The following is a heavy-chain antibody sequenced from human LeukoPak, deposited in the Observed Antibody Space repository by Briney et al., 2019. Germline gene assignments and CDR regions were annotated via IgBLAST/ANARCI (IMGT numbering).Heavy chain of an antibody. J-gene: IGHJ4*02. D-gene: IGHD3-22*01. CDR2: INPSGGST. V-gene: IGHV1-46*01. Sequence: ASVKVSCKASGYTFTSYYMHWVRQAPGQGLEWMGIINPSGGSTSYAQKFQGRVTMTRDMSTSTVYMELSSLRSEDTAVYYCARGYYYDSSGYYSPDYWGQGTLVTVSS. CDR1: GYTFTSYY. CDR3: ARGYYYDSSGYYSPDY.